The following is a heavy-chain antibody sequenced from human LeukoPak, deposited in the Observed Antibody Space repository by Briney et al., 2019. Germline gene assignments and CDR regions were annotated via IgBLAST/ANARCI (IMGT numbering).Heavy chain of an antibody. J-gene: IGHJ4*02. CDR1: GGSISSGGYS. D-gene: IGHD2-2*01. CDR2: IYHSGST. V-gene: IGHV4-30-2*01. Sequence: SQTLSLTCAVSGGSISSGGYSWSWIRQPPGKGLEWIGYIYHSGSTYYNPSLKSRVTISVDRSKNQLSLKLSSVTAADTAVYYCARGGYCSSTSCHTFDYWGQGTLVTVSS. CDR3: ARGGYCSSTSCHTFDY.